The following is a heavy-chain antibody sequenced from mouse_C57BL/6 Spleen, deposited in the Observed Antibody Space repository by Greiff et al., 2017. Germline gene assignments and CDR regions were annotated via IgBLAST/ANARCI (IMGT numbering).Heavy chain of an antibody. D-gene: IGHD2-5*01. CDR1: GYTFTSYW. V-gene: IGHV1-52*01. Sequence: VQLQQPGAELVRPGSSVKLSCKASGYTFTSYWMHWVKQRPIQGLEWIGNIDPSDSETHYNQKFKDKATLTVDKSSSTAYMQLSSLTSEDSAVYYCARAGAYYSIWFAYWGQGTLVTVAA. CDR2: IDPSDSET. J-gene: IGHJ3*01. CDR3: ARAGAYYSIWFAY.